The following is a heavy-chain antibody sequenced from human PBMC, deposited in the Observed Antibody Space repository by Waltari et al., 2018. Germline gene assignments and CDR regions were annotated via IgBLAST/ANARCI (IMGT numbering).Heavy chain of an antibody. J-gene: IGHJ6*03. V-gene: IGHV3-43D*03. CDR2: VTWNGDSA. Sequence: ELHLVESGGAVLQPGASLRLSCVGSDVTFGDEAMNWVRQASGKAPEWVALVTWNGDSALYSDSVSGRFTISRDRSETSLFLQMDSLLREDSGIYYCVRSIAFDHMDVWGKGTPVSVSS. D-gene: IGHD3-16*02. CDR3: VRSIAFDHMDV. CDR1: DVTFGDEA.